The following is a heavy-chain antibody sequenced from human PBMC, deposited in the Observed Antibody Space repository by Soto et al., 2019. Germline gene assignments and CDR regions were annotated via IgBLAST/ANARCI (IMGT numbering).Heavy chain of an antibody. D-gene: IGHD6-13*01. V-gene: IGHV4-4*02. CDR2: IDHGGST. CDR1: GGSISSSNL. Sequence: QVQLQESGPGLVKPSGTLSLTCAVSGGSISSSNLWTWVRQPPGKGLEWIGEIDHGGSTNYNPSLKRRVTISVDKSKTQFSLRLSSVTAADTAVYYCARSPRSIAAGGIDYWGQGILVTVSS. J-gene: IGHJ4*02. CDR3: ARSPRSIAAGGIDY.